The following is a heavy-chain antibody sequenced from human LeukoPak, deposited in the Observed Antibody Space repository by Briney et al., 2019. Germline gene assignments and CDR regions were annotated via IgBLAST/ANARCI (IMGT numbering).Heavy chain of an antibody. CDR1: GYAFTSYD. CDR2: MNPNSGNG. D-gene: IGHD2-21*01. CDR3: ARLIPSDWFDP. V-gene: IGHV1-8*03. J-gene: IGHJ5*02. Sequence: ASVKVSCKASGYAFTSYDINWVRQATGQGLEWMGYMNPNSGNGGYAQKFQGRVTITTDTSISTAYMELRSLRSDDTAVYYCARLIPSDWFDPWGQGTLVTVSS.